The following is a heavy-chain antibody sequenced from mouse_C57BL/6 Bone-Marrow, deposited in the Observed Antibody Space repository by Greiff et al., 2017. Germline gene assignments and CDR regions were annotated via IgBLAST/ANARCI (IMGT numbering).Heavy chain of an antibody. CDR2: IYPGIGGT. V-gene: IGHV1-55*01. D-gene: IGHD2-10*01. CDR1: GYTFTSYW. CDR3: ARAAYYGNGGVFDY. J-gene: IGHJ2*01. Sequence: VQLQQPGAELVKPGDSVKMSCKASGYTFTSYWINWVKQSPGQGLEWIGDIYPGIGGTTYNEKFKGKDTLTVDTSSSTAYMQLSSLTSEDSAVYDCARAAYYGNGGVFDYWGQGTTLTVSS.